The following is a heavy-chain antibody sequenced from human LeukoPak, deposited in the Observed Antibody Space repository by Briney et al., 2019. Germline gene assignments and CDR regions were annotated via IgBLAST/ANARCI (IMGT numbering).Heavy chain of an antibody. CDR2: INHSGST. CDR3: ARVGREWLLYI. J-gene: IGHJ4*02. CDR1: GGSFSGYY. D-gene: IGHD3-3*01. V-gene: IGHV4-34*01. Sequence: SETLSLTCAVYGGSFSGYYWSWIRQPPGKGLEWIGEINHSGSTNYNPSLKSRVTISVDTSKNQFSLKLSSVTAADTAVYYCARVGREWLLYIWGQGTLVTVSS.